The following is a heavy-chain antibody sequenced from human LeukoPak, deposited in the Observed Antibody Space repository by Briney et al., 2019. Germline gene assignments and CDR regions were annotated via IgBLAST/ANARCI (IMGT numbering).Heavy chain of an antibody. CDR2: IRSKANSYAT. CDR3: TRLGSYGYSY. Sequence: PGGSLRLSCAASGFTFSGSAMHWVRQASGKGLEWVGRIRSKANSYATAYAASVKGRFTISRGDSKNTAYLQMNSLKTEDTAVYYCTRLGSYGYSYWGQGTLVTVSS. D-gene: IGHD5-18*01. CDR1: GFTFSGSA. J-gene: IGHJ4*02. V-gene: IGHV3-73*01.